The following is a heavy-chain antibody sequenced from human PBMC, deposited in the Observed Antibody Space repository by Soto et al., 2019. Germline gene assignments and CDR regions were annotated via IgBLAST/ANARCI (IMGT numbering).Heavy chain of an antibody. V-gene: IGHV1-58*02. Sequence: GASVKVSCKASGFTFTSSAMQWVRQARGQRLEWIGWIVVGSGNTNYAQKFQERVTITRDISTSTAYMELSSLRSEDTAVYYCAAWLSVAGTSPFDPWGQGTLVTVSS. CDR1: GFTFTSSA. CDR3: AAWLSVAGTSPFDP. D-gene: IGHD6-19*01. J-gene: IGHJ5*02. CDR2: IVVGSGNT.